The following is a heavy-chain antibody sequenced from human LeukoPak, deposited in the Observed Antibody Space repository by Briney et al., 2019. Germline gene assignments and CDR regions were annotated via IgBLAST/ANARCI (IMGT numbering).Heavy chain of an antibody. D-gene: IGHD2-2*02. CDR1: GYSFTSFW. CDR2: IYPGDSDT. V-gene: IGHV5-51*01. Sequence: GKSLKISCKGSGYSFTSFWIDWVRQMPGKGLEWMGSIYPGDSDTRYSPSFQGQVTISADKSISTAYLQWSSLKASDTAMYFCARRYCSGTTCYTNIDYWGQGTLVTVSS. J-gene: IGHJ4*02. CDR3: ARRYCSGTTCYTNIDY.